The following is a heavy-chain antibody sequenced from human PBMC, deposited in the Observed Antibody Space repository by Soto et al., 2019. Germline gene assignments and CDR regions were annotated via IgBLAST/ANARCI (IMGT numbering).Heavy chain of an antibody. Sequence: QVQLVESGGGVVQPGRSLRLSCAASGFTFSSYDIHWVRQAPGKGLEWVAVISYDGSNKYYADSVKGRFTISRDNSMNTLYLQMNSLRVEDTAVYYCAKDNFEYSGYGIDYWGQGTLVTVSS. D-gene: IGHD5-12*01. V-gene: IGHV3-30*18. CDR2: ISYDGSNK. CDR3: AKDNFEYSGYGIDY. J-gene: IGHJ4*02. CDR1: GFTFSSYD.